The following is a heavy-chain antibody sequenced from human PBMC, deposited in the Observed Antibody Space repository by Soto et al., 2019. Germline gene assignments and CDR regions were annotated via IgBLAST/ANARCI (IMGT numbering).Heavy chain of an antibody. CDR2: IWYDGSNK. CDR1: GFTFSSYG. V-gene: IGHV3-33*01. Sequence: QVQLVESGGGVVQPGRSLRLSCAASGFTFSSYGMHWVRQAPGKGLEWVAVIWYDGSNKYYADSVKGRFTISRDNSKNTLYLQMNSLRAEDTAVYYCAREGVDYGDYARYFDYWGQGTLVTVSS. D-gene: IGHD4-17*01. CDR3: AREGVDYGDYARYFDY. J-gene: IGHJ4*02.